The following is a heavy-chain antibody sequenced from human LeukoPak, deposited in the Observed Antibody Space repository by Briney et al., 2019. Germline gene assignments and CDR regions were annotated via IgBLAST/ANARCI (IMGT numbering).Heavy chain of an antibody. CDR1: GGSISSSNW. Sequence: PSETLTLTCAVSGGSISSSNWWSWVRQPPGKGLEWIGEIYHSGSTNYNPSLKSRVTISVDKSKNQFSLKLSSVTAADTAVYYCARVLVVGDQTDDAFDIWGQGTMVTVSS. J-gene: IGHJ3*02. V-gene: IGHV4-4*02. D-gene: IGHD4-17*01. CDR3: ARVLVVGDQTDDAFDI. CDR2: IYHSGST.